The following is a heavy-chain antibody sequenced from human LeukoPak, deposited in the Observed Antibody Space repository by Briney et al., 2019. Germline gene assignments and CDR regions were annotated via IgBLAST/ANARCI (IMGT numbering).Heavy chain of an antibody. D-gene: IGHD6-6*01. Sequence: PGGSLRLSCAASGFTFNIYAMSWIRQAPGKGLEWVSAISGSGGNTYYADSVKGRFTISRDNSKNTLYLQMNSLRAEDTAVYYCARTMRNSYSSSSNWFDPWGQGTLVTVSS. CDR1: GFTFNIYA. CDR2: ISGSGGNT. V-gene: IGHV3-23*01. J-gene: IGHJ5*02. CDR3: ARTMRNSYSSSSNWFDP.